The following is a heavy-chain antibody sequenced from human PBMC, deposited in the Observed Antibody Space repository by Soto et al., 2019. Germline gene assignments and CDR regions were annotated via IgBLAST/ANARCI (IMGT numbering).Heavy chain of an antibody. Sequence: GSLRLSCAASGFTFSSYWMHWVRQAPGKGLVWVSRISSDGSSTSYADSVKARFTISRDNAKNTLYLQMNSLRAEDKAVYYCARYARYCRGGSCPGSYYGMDVWGQGTRVTV. CDR3: ARYARYCRGGSCPGSYYGMDV. D-gene: IGHD2-15*01. CDR1: GFTFSSYW. CDR2: ISSDGSST. V-gene: IGHV3-74*01. J-gene: IGHJ6*02.